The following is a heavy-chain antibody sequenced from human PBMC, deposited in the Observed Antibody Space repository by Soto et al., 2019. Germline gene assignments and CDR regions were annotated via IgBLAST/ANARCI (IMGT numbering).Heavy chain of an antibody. CDR1: GFNFNSYA. D-gene: IGHD4-4*01. CDR2: ISGYGDST. V-gene: IGHV3-23*01. Sequence: GGSLRLSCTASGFNFNSYAVIWVRQAPGKGLEWVSGISGYGDSTYYAASVKGRFTISRDNSQKMLFLEMNSLRAEDTAMYYCAKVPLVLSNAFDLWGQGTKVTVSS. CDR3: AKVPLVLSNAFDL. J-gene: IGHJ3*01.